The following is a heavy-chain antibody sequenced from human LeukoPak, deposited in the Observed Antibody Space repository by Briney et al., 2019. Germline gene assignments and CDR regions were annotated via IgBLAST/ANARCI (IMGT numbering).Heavy chain of an antibody. Sequence: GGSLRLSCAASGFTFSTFPMHWVRQAPGKGLEWVALIQDDGATTNYADSVRGRFTISRDNSKSTVYLQMNSLKPDDTAVYYCAAQSITLVVVISPFDYWGQGTLVTVSS. J-gene: IGHJ4*02. D-gene: IGHD3-22*01. CDR1: GFTFSTFP. V-gene: IGHV3-30*02. CDR2: IQDDGATT. CDR3: AAQSITLVVVISPFDY.